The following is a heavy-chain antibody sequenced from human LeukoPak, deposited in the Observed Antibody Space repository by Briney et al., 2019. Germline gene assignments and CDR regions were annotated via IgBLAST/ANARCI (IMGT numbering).Heavy chain of an antibody. CDR2: ISNSSSYI. D-gene: IGHD3-22*01. CDR1: GFTFSSYS. Sequence: PGGSLRLSCAASGFTFSSYSMNWVRQAPGKGLEWVSSISNSSSYIYYADSVKGRFTISRDNAKNSLYLQMNSLRAEDTAVYYCARVPVAGRLGPSDSSGYGMDVWGQGTTVTVSS. CDR3: ARVPVAGRLGPSDSSGYGMDV. J-gene: IGHJ6*02. V-gene: IGHV3-21*01.